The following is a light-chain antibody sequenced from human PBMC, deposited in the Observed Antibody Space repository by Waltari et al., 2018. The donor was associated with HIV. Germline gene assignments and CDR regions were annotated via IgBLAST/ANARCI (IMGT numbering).Light chain of an antibody. CDR2: GAS. J-gene: IGKJ1*01. CDR3: QQSHSGPRT. Sequence: DIQMTQSPSSLSAYIGDTVIITCRAGQTVKNYLNWYQQTPGKAPKLLIYGASTLQRGVPSRFSGSGSGTDFTLTITGLQPDDYGTYYCQQSHSGPRTFGQGTKVEMK. V-gene: IGKV1-39*01. CDR1: QTVKNY.